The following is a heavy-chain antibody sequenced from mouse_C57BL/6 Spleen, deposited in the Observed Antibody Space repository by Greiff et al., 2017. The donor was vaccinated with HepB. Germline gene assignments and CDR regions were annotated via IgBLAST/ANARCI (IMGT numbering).Heavy chain of an antibody. CDR2: INYDGSST. D-gene: IGHD2-4*01. V-gene: IGHV5-16*01. CDR1: GFTFSDYY. CDR3: ARVDSNFDY. J-gene: IGHJ2*01. Sequence: EVQVVESEGGLVQPGSSMKLSCTASGFTFSDYYMAWVRQVPEKGLEWVANINYDGSSTYYLDSLKSRFIISRDNAKNILYLQMSSLKSEDTATYYCARVDSNFDYWGQGTTLTVSS.